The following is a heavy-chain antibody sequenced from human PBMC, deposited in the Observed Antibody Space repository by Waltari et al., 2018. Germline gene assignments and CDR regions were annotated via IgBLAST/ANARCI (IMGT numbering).Heavy chain of an antibody. Sequence: QVQLVESGGGVVQPGRSLRLSGAASGFTFSSYAMHWVRQAPGKGLEWVAVISYDGSNKYYADSVKGRFTSSRDNSKNTLYLQMNSLRAEATAVYYCARAYYYDSSGTPDYWGQGTLVTVSS. CDR2: ISYDGSNK. CDR1: GFTFSSYA. J-gene: IGHJ4*02. V-gene: IGHV3-30*01. CDR3: ARAYYYDSSGTPDY. D-gene: IGHD3-22*01.